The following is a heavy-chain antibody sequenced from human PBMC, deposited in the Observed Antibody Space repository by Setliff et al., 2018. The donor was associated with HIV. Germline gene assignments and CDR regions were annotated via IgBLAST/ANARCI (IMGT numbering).Heavy chain of an antibody. V-gene: IGHV3-7*03. CDR2: INQYGSEK. CDR1: GFTFSTYW. CDR3: AREGKNYYILTGPIPSGYFQH. Sequence: LRLSCAASGFTFSTYWMSWVRQAPGKGLEWVANINQYGSEKYYVDSVKGRFTISRDNAKNSLYLQMNSLRAEDTAVYYCAREGKNYYILTGPIPSGYFQHWGQGTLVTVSS. J-gene: IGHJ1*01. D-gene: IGHD3-9*01.